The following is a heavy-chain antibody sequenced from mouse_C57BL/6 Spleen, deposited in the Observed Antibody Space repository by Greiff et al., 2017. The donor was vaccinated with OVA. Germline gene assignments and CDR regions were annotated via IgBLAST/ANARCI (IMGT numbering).Heavy chain of an antibody. D-gene: IGHD1-1*01. CDR3: TRFITTVVGYFDV. J-gene: IGHJ1*03. CDR1: GFNIKDDY. CDR2: IDPENGDT. V-gene: IGHV14-4*01. Sequence: EVKLQESGAELVRPGASVKLSCTASGFNIKDDYMHWVKQRPEQGLEWIGWIDPENGDTEYASKFQGKATITADTSSNTAYLQLSSLTSEDTAVYYCTRFITTVVGYFDVWGTGTTVTVSS.